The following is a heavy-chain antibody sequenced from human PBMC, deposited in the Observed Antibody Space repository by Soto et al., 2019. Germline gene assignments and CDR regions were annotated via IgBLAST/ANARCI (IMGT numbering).Heavy chain of an antibody. CDR2: IYYSGST. D-gene: IGHD3-22*01. Sequence: SETLSLTCTVSGGSVSSGSYYWSWIRQPPGKGLEWIGCIYYSGSTNYNPSLKSRVTISVDTSKNQFSLKLSSVTAADTAVYYCARDHITMMDWFDPWGQGTLVTVSS. CDR3: ARDHITMMDWFDP. J-gene: IGHJ5*02. CDR1: GGSVSSGSYY. V-gene: IGHV4-61*01.